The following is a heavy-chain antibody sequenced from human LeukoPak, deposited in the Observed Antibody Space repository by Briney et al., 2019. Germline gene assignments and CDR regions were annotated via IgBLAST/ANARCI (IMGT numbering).Heavy chain of an antibody. CDR3: APIVGADDWFDP. D-gene: IGHD1-26*01. Sequence: PTGGSLRLSCAASGFTFSSYWTSWVRQTPGKGLEWVANIKQDGSERYYVDSVKGRFTISRDNAKNSLYLQMNSLRAEDTAVYYCAPIVGADDWFDPWGQGTLVTVSS. CDR2: IKQDGSER. CDR1: GFTFSSYW. V-gene: IGHV3-7*01. J-gene: IGHJ5*02.